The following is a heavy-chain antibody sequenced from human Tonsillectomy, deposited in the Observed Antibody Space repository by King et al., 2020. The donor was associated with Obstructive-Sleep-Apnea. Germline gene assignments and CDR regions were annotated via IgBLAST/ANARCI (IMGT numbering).Heavy chain of an antibody. CDR1: GFTFDDYG. J-gene: IGHJ3*02. D-gene: IGHD3-10*01. Sequence: QLVQSGGGVVRPGGSLRLSCAASGFTFDDYGMSWVRQAPGQGLEWVSGINWNGGSTGYADSVQGRFTISRDNAKNSLYLQMNSLRAEDTALYHCARSMRITMVRGVITVDAFDIWGQGTMVTVSS. CDR3: ARSMRITMVRGVITVDAFDI. CDR2: INWNGGST. V-gene: IGHV3-20*01.